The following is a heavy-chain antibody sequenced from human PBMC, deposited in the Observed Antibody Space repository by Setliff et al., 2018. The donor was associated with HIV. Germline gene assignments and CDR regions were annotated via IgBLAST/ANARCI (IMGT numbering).Heavy chain of an antibody. D-gene: IGHD2-2*01. V-gene: IGHV1-2*02. CDR2: ISPNNGDK. CDR3: ARWSCGRATCYDSPYNWFEP. Sequence: ASVKVSCKASGYTFTDFFLHWVRQAPGQGLEWMGWISPNNGDKKIPQKFRGRVTMTRDTSISTAYMELTSLRSDDTAVYYCARWSCGRATCYDSPYNWFEPWGQGTLVTVSS. CDR1: GYTFTDFF. J-gene: IGHJ5*02.